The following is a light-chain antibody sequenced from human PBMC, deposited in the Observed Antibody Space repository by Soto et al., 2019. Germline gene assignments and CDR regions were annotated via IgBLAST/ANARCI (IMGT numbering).Light chain of an antibody. CDR3: AAWDDSLSALV. CDR1: SSNIESNY. V-gene: IGLV1-47*01. Sequence: QSVLTQPPSASGTPGQRVTISCSGSSSNIESNYVYWYQQLPGSAPKLLIYRNDQRPSGVPDRFSGSKSGTSASLAISGLRSDDEADYYCAAWDDSLSALVFGGGTKLTV. J-gene: IGLJ3*02. CDR2: RND.